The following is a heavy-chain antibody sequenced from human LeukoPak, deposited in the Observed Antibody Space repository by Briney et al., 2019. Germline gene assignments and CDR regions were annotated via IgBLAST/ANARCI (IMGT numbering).Heavy chain of an antibody. CDR3: ARDGRDSSSWYRDYYYYYMDV. V-gene: IGHV3-48*04. D-gene: IGHD6-13*01. Sequence: GGSLRLSCAASGFTFSSYSMNWVRQAPGKGLEWVSYISSSSTIYYADSVKGRFTISRDNAKNSLYLQMNSLRAEDTAVYYCARDGRDSSSWYRDYYYYYMDVWGKGTTVTVSS. CDR2: ISSSSTI. CDR1: GFTFSSYS. J-gene: IGHJ6*03.